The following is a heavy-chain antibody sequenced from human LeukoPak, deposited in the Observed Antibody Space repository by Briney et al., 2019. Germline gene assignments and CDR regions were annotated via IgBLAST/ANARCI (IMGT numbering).Heavy chain of an antibody. Sequence: PGGSLRLSCAASGFIFSSYAMSWVRQAPGKGLEWVSAISGSGGSTYYADSVKGRFTISRDNSKNTLYLQMNSLRAEDTAVYYCAKVSGYSYAIDYWGQGTLVTVSS. J-gene: IGHJ4*02. CDR3: AKVSGYSYAIDY. D-gene: IGHD5-18*01. CDR2: ISGSGGST. CDR1: GFIFSSYA. V-gene: IGHV3-23*01.